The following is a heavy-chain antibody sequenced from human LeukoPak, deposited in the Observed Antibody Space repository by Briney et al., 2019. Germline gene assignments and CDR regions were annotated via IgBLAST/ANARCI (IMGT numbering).Heavy chain of an antibody. CDR3: ARAGISGNAY. V-gene: IGHV3-74*01. CDR1: GFTFSSYW. Sequence: GGSLRLSCAASGFTFSSYWMHWVRQAPGKGPVWVSRINSDGSSTSYADSVKGRFTISRDNAKNTLYLQMNSLRAEDTAVYYCARAGISGNAYWGQGTLVTVSS. D-gene: IGHD3-10*01. J-gene: IGHJ4*02. CDR2: INSDGSST.